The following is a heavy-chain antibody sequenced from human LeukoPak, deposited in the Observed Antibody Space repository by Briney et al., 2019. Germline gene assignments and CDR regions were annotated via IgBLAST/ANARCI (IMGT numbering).Heavy chain of an antibody. J-gene: IGHJ5*02. V-gene: IGHV4-31*03. Sequence: PSETLSLTCTVSGGSISSGGYYWSWIRQHPGKGLEWIGYIYYSGSTYYNPSLKRRVTISVDTSKNQFSLKLSSVTAADTAVYYWAREGYCSSTSCYIPWGQGTLVTVSS. CDR3: AREGYCSSTSCYIP. CDR2: IYYSGST. D-gene: IGHD2-2*02. CDR1: GGSISSGGYY.